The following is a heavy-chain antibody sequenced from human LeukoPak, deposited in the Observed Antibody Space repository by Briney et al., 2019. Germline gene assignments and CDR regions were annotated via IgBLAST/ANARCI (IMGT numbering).Heavy chain of an antibody. CDR2: ISAYNGNT. J-gene: IGHJ6*03. D-gene: IGHD3-22*01. CDR1: GYTFTSYG. Sequence: ASVKVSCKASGYTFTSYGISWVRQAPGQGLGWMGWISAYNGNTNYAQKLQGRVTMTTDTSTSTAYMELRSLRSDDTAVYYCAREKYYYDSSGYYYYMDVWGKGTTVTVSS. CDR3: AREKYYYDSSGYYYYMDV. V-gene: IGHV1-18*01.